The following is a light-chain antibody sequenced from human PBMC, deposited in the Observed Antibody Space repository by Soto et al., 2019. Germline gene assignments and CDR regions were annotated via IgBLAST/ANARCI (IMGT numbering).Light chain of an antibody. J-gene: IGLJ1*01. CDR1: SSDVGGYNY. CDR3: SSYTSSSTLVV. CDR2: EVS. V-gene: IGLV2-14*01. Sequence: QSALTQPASVSGSPGQSITISCTGTSSDVGGYNYVSWYQQHPGKAPKLMIYEVSNRPSGVSNRFSGSKSGNTASLTISGLQALDVADYYFSSYTSSSTLVVFGTGTKVTVL.